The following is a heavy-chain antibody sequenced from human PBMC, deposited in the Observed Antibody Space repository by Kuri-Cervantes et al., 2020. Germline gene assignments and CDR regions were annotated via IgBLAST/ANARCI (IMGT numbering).Heavy chain of an antibody. CDR2: IYYSGST. CDR3: ARGEAARLHLGS. CDR1: GGSVSSGSYY. D-gene: IGHD6-6*01. V-gene: IGHV4-61*01. Sequence: SETLSLTCTVSGGSVSSGSYYWSWIRQPPGKGLEWIGYIYYSGSTNYNPSLKSRVTISVDTSKNQFSLKLSSVTAADTAVYYCARGEAARLHLGSWGQGTLVTVSS. J-gene: IGHJ4*02.